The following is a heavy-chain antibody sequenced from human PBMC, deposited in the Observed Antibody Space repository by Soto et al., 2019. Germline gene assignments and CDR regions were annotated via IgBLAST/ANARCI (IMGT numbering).Heavy chain of an antibody. D-gene: IGHD3-22*01. CDR1: GFSLRNARMG. CDR3: ARMLAVNYYYYYVDV. V-gene: IGHV2-26*01. J-gene: IGHJ6*03. CDR2: VLSNDEK. Sequence: QVTLKESGPVLVKPTETLTLTCTVSGFSLRNARMGVSWIRQPPGKALEWLAHVLSNDEKSYNKSLQTRLTISKDTSKSQVVLTMTYMDPVDTATYFCARMLAVNYYYYYVDVWGDGTTVTVSS.